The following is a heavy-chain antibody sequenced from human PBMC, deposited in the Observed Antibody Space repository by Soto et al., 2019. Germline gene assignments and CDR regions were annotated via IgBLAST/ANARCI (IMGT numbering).Heavy chain of an antibody. Sequence: SNTNALTGAVAREKVSSNTAAWNWIMQSPSRGLEWLGRTYYRSKWYNEYAESVTSRRTINPDTSKNQFPLQLNSMTPEATAVYYCTRVIAGQRYVMAFWAQGTSVPVSS. V-gene: IGHV6-1*01. CDR1: REKVSSNTAA. CDR2: TYYRSKWYN. CDR3: TRVIAGQRYVMAF. D-gene: IGHD2-15*01. J-gene: IGHJ6*01.